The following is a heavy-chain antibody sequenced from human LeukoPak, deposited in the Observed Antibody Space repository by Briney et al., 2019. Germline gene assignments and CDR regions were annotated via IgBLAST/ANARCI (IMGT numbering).Heavy chain of an antibody. J-gene: IGHJ1*01. CDR1: GDSLSSGY. Sequence: SETLSLICNVSGDSLSSGYWSWIRQSPGKGLEWIGFIQDSGITDYNPSLKSRLLMSVDTSKNQFSLNLRSVTAADTAVYYCAGRGHRYSRDWGQGILVTISS. D-gene: IGHD2-15*01. V-gene: IGHV4-4*09. CDR3: AGRGHRYSRD. CDR2: IQDSGIT.